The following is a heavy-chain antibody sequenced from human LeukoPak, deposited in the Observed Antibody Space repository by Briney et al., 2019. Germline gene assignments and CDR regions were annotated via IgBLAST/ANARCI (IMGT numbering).Heavy chain of an antibody. CDR1: GGSFSGYY. V-gene: IGHV4-34*01. CDR3: ARVVSYGYRATYYYYYYMDV. D-gene: IGHD5-18*01. J-gene: IGHJ6*03. Sequence: SETLSLTCAVYGGSFSGYYWSWIRQPPGKGLEWIGEINHSGSTNHNPSLKSRVTISVDTSKNQFSLKLSSVTAADTAVYYCARVVSYGYRATYYYYYYMDVWGKGTTVTVSS. CDR2: INHSGST.